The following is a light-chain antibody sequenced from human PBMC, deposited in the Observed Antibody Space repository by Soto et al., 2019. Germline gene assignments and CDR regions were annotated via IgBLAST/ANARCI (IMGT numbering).Light chain of an antibody. V-gene: IGKV1-5*01. CDR1: QDIVTY. CDR3: QHYTLSSGP. Sequence: IHMTQSPSTVSASVGESVTISCRASQDIVTYLAWYQQKPGKAPKLLIFDASTLQSGVSPRFRGSGSGSDFSLTISNLQPDDVGVYFCQHYTLSSGPFGGGTRVEIK. J-gene: IGKJ4*02. CDR2: DAS.